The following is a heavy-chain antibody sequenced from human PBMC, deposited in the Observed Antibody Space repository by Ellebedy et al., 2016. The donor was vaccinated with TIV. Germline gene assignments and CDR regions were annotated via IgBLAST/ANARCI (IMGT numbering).Heavy chain of an antibody. CDR2: IGSRINKI. J-gene: IGHJ3*01. D-gene: IGHD4-17*01. Sequence: PGGSLRLSCAASEFTFSTYSMNWVRRAPGKGREGVAYIGSRINKIYYADSVKGRFTISRDNAKNSLYLQMNSLRDEDTAVYYCARGGGERLRYAFDLWGQGTMVTVSS. CDR1: EFTFSTYS. CDR3: ARGGGERLRYAFDL. V-gene: IGHV3-48*02.